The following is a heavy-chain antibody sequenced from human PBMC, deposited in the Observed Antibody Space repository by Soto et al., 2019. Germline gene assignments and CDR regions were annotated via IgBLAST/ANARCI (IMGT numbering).Heavy chain of an antibody. Sequence: EVQLVESGGGLVKPGGSLRLSCAASGFTFSSYSMNWVRQAPGKGLEWVSSISSSSSYIYYADSVNGRFTISRDKAKNSLYLQMNSLRAEDTAVYYCARDHCTNGVCQIDYWGQGTLVTVSS. D-gene: IGHD2-8*01. CDR3: ARDHCTNGVCQIDY. CDR1: GFTFSSYS. J-gene: IGHJ4*02. V-gene: IGHV3-21*01. CDR2: ISSSSSYI.